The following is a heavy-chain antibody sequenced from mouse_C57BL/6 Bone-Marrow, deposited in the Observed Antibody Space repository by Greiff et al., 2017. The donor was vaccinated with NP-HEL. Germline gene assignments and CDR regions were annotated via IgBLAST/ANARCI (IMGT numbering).Heavy chain of an antibody. CDR1: GYTFTSYG. D-gene: IGHD1-1*01. CDR2: IYPRSGNT. J-gene: IGHJ2*01. V-gene: IGHV1-81*01. CDR3: AFITTVVAPHGY. Sequence: VQLQESGAELARPGASVKLSCKASGYTFTSYGISWVKQRTGQGLEWIGEIYPRSGNTYYNEKFKGKATLTADKSSSTAYMELRSLTSEDSAVYFCAFITTVVAPHGYWGQGTTLTVSS.